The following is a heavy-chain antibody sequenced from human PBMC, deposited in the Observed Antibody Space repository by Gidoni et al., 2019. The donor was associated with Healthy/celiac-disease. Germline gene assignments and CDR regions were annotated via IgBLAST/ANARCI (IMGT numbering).Heavy chain of an antibody. CDR2: IYSGGST. D-gene: IGHD3-22*01. CDR1: GFTVSSNY. CDR3: ARQTRDSSGYLYFDY. J-gene: IGHJ4*02. V-gene: IGHV3-66*04. Sequence: EVQLVESGGGLVQPGGSLRLSCAASGFTVSSNYMSWVRQAPGKGLEWVSVIYSGGSTYYADSVKGRFTISRDNSKNTLYLQMNSLRAEDTAVYYCARQTRDSSGYLYFDYWGQGTLVTVSS.